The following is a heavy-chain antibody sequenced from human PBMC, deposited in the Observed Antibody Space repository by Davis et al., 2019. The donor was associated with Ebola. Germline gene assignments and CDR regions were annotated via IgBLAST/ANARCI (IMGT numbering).Heavy chain of an antibody. CDR1: GFTFSSYG. CDR2: IRYDGSNK. CDR3: ARDMGTAMVLYDYGMDV. V-gene: IGHV3-30*02. Sequence: GESLKISCAASGFTFSSYGMHWVRQAPGKGLEWVAFIRYDGSNKYYADSVKGRFTISRDNSKNTLYLQMNSLRAEDTAVYYCARDMGTAMVLYDYGMDVWGKGTTVTVSS. J-gene: IGHJ6*04. D-gene: IGHD5-18*01.